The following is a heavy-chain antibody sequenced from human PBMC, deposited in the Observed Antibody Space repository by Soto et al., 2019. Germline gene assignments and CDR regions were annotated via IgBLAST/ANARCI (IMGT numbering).Heavy chain of an antibody. CDR1: GGSISSGDYY. CDR2: IYYSGRT. D-gene: IGHD3-9*01. CDR3: ARAPISTYKDPTYDILTGYYDY. Sequence: QVQLQESGPGLVKPSQTLSLTCTVSGGSISSGDYYWSWIRQPPGKGLEWIGYIYYSGRTYYNPSLKSRGTISVDTSKNQFSLKLSSVTAADTAVYYCARAPISTYKDPTYDILTGYYDYWGQGTLVTVSS. J-gene: IGHJ4*02. V-gene: IGHV4-30-4*01.